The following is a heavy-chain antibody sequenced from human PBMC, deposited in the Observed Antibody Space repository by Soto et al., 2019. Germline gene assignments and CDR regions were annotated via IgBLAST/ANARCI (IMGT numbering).Heavy chain of an antibody. V-gene: IGHV3-23*01. J-gene: IGHJ4*02. CDR3: AKDRGRGDYYDSSGYYDY. D-gene: IGHD3-22*01. CDR1: GFTFSSYA. Sequence: GGSLRLSCAASGFTFSSYAMSWVRQAPGKGLEWVSAISGSAGSTYYADSVKGRFTISRDNSKNTLYLQMNSLRAEDTAVYYCAKDRGRGDYYDSSGYYDYWGQGTLVTVSS. CDR2: ISGSAGST.